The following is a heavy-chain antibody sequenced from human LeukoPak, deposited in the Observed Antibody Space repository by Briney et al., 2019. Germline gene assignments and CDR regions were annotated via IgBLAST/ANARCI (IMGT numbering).Heavy chain of an antibody. D-gene: IGHD6-19*01. CDR2: ISGSGGST. V-gene: IGHV3-23*01. CDR1: GFTFSSYA. CDR3: AKGEEKAVAGPKLNSPPYY. Sequence: GGSLRLSCAASGFTFSSYAMSWVRQAPGKGLEWVSAISGSGGSTYYADSVKGRFTISRDNSKNTLYLQMNSLRAEDPAVYYCAKGEEKAVAGPKLNSPPYYWGQGTLVTVSS. J-gene: IGHJ4*02.